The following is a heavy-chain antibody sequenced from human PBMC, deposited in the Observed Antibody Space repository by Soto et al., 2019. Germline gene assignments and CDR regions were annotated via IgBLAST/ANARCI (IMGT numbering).Heavy chain of an antibody. J-gene: IGHJ3*02. CDR1: GFTFSSYW. D-gene: IGHD1-1*01. Sequence: EVQLVESGGDLVQSGGSLRLSCAASGFTFSSYWMHWVRQAPGKGLVGVSRINTDGSRTDYADSVKGRFTISRDNAKNTLYLQMNSLRAEDTAVYYCARPEGTGSSAFDIWGQGTMVTVSS. V-gene: IGHV3-74*01. CDR3: ARPEGTGSSAFDI. CDR2: INTDGSRT.